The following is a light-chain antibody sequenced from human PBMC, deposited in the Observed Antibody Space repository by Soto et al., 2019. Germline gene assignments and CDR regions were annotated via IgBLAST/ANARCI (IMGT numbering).Light chain of an antibody. CDR2: DAS. V-gene: IGKV3-11*01. CDR1: QSVSSY. Sequence: ESVLTQSPATLSLSPGERATLSCRASQSVSSYLAWYQQQPGQAPRVLIYDASNRATGIPARFSGSGSGTDFTLTISGLEPEDFAVYYCQQRSNWSKLTSGGGTKVEIK. J-gene: IGKJ4*01. CDR3: QQRSNWSKLT.